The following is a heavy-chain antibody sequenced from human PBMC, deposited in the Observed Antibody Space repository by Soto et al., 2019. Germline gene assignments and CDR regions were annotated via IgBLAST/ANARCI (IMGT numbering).Heavy chain of an antibody. CDR1: GYTFTGYY. D-gene: IGHD2-15*01. Sequence: ASVKVSCKASGYTFTGYYMHWVRQAPGQGLEWMGWINPNSGGTNHAQKFQGWVTMTRDTSISTAYMELSRRRSDDTAVYYCASGSTGSYYYGMDVWGQGTTVTVSS. V-gene: IGHV1-2*04. CDR3: ASGSTGSYYYGMDV. CDR2: INPNSGGT. J-gene: IGHJ6*02.